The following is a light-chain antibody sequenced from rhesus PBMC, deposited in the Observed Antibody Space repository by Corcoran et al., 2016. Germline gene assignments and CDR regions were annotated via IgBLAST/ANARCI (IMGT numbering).Light chain of an antibody. CDR1: ENVKNN. V-gene: IGKV1-74*01. CDR2: TAS. Sequence: DIQMTQSPSSLSASVGDRVTITCRATENVKNNLHWYQQQPGKAPQLLIYTASTLQSGVQSLFSGSGSGTDYTFTISNLQPEDFATYYCQQYSSIPYSFGQGTKVEIK. CDR3: QQYSSIPYS. J-gene: IGKJ2*01.